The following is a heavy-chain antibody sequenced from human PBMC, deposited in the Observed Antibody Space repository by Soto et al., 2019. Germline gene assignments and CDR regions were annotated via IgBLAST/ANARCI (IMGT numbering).Heavy chain of an antibody. CDR2: VYHSGST. Sequence: KSSATLSLTCVHSGYYISSAYYWGWIRQPPGKGLEWIGGVYHSGSTYSNPALKSRVTISVDTSMNHFSLKLRSVTAADPAVYYCARSGTRTPPFHKQWGEGTLVTDSS. J-gene: IGHJ4*02. CDR3: ARSGTRTPPFHKQ. V-gene: IGHV4-38-2*01. CDR1: GYYISSAYY. D-gene: IGHD1-1*01.